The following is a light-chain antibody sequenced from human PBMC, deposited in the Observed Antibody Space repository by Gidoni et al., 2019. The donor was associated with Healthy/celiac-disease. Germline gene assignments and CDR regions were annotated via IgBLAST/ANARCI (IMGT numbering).Light chain of an antibody. CDR3: QQYNSYRT. J-gene: IGKJ1*01. Sequence: DIQMTQSPSTLSASVGDRVTITCRASQSISSWLAWYQQKPGKAPKLLIYKASSLESGVPSRFSGRGAGKEFTLTSSSLQHDDVANYYCQQYNSYRTFGQGTKVEIK. V-gene: IGKV1-5*03. CDR1: QSISSW. CDR2: KAS.